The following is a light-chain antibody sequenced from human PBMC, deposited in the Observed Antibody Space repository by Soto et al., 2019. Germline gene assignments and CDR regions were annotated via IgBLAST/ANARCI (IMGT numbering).Light chain of an antibody. CDR2: AAS. CDR1: QGISNY. J-gene: IGKJ3*01. Sequence: DIQMTQSPSSLSASVGDRVTITCRASQGISNYLAWYQQKPGKVPKLLIYAASTLQSGVPSRSSGSGSGTDFSLTISSLQPEDVATYYCQKYNSAPPLFSFGPGTKVYIK. CDR3: QKYNSAPPLFS. V-gene: IGKV1-27*01.